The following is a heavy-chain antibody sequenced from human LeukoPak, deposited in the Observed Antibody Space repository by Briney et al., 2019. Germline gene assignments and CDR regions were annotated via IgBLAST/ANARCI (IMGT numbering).Heavy chain of an antibody. D-gene: IGHD5-18*01. J-gene: IGHJ4*02. CDR1: GFTFSSYG. V-gene: IGHV3-30*02. CDR2: IRYDGSNK. CDR3: ARDKDTAMDSSLAY. Sequence: GGSLRLSCAASGFTFSSYGMHWVRQAPGKGLEWVAFIRYDGSNKYYADSVKGRFTISRDNSKNTLYLQMNSLRAEDTAVYYCARDKDTAMDSSLAYWGQGTLVTVSS.